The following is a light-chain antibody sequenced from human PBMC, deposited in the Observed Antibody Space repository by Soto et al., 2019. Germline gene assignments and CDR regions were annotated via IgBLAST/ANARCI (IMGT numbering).Light chain of an antibody. Sequence: EIVMTQSPATLSVSPGEGATLSCKASQNVYNNLAWYQQRPGQPPRLLIYDASTRATGISARFSGSGYGTEFTLTISSLQSEDFVVYSCKQCRNRLLPFGGVTNADIK. V-gene: IGKV3-15*01. CDR3: KQCRNRLLP. CDR1: QNVYNN. J-gene: IGKJ4*01. CDR2: DAS.